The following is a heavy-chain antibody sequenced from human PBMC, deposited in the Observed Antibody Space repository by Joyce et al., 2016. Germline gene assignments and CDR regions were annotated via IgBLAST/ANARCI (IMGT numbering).Heavy chain of an antibody. CDR2: INAGNGYI. Sequence: QVQLVQSGAEVRKPGASVKVSCKASGYTFTTYAMHWVRQAPGQRLEWMGWINAGNGYIKYAQKFQGRVNITRDTSASTASMELSSLRSEDTAVYYCARDLGAYCGGDYGFGYWGQGTLVTVSS. CDR3: ARDLGAYCGGDYGFGY. D-gene: IGHD2-21*02. CDR1: GYTFTTYA. V-gene: IGHV1-3*01. J-gene: IGHJ4*02.